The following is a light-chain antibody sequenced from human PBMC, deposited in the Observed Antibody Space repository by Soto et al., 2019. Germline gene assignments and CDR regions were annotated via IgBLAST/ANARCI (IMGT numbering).Light chain of an antibody. CDR3: QQYNKWPQT. CDR2: GAY. V-gene: IGKV3-15*01. CDR1: QSVVKD. Sequence: EIVLTQSPGTLSLSPGETATLSCRASQSVVKDLAWYQHKPGQAPRLLIHGAYIRATGIAARFSGLGSGTEFTLTISSLQSEDFGVYYCQQYNKWPQTFGQGTRLEIK. J-gene: IGKJ5*01.